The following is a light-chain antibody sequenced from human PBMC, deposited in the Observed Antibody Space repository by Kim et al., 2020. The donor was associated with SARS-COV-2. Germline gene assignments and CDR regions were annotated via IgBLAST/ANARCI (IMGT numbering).Light chain of an antibody. J-gene: IGKJ1*01. CDR2: DAS. CDR3: QQYNTYSRT. V-gene: IGKV1-5*01. CDR1: QSISSW. Sequence: DIQMTQSPSTLSASVGDRVTITCRASQSISSWLAWYQQKPGKAPRLLIYDASSLESGVPSRFSGSGSMTEFTLTISSLQPDDFATYYCQQYNTYSRTFGQGTKVDIK.